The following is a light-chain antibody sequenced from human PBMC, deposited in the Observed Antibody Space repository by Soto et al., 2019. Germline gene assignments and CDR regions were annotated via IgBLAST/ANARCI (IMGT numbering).Light chain of an antibody. CDR2: DAS. CDR1: QSVSSY. J-gene: IGKJ1*01. Sequence: EVVITQSPATLSLSRGERATLSCRASQSVSSYLAWYQQKPGQAPRLLIYDASNRATGIPARFSGSGSGTDFTLTISSLEPEDFAVYYCQQRSNWLTWTLGQGTKVDIK. CDR3: QQRSNWLTWT. V-gene: IGKV3-11*01.